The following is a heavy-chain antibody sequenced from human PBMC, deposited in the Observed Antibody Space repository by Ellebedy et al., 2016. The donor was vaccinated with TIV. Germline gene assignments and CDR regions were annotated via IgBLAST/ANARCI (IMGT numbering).Heavy chain of an antibody. CDR2: IKSDGSST. CDR3: VRDYLYAFDF. CDR1: GFTFTSYW. D-gene: IGHD3-16*02. Sequence: GGSLRLSCAASGFTFTSYWMHWVRQAPGKGLVWVSRIKSDGSSTSYADSVKGRFTISRDNAENSLYLQMDSLRDEDTAVYYCVRDYLYAFDFWGQGTMVTVSS. J-gene: IGHJ3*01. V-gene: IGHV3-74*01.